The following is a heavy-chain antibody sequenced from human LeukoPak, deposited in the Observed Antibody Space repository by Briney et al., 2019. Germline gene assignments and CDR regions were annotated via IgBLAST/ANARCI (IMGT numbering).Heavy chain of an antibody. J-gene: IGHJ6*02. CDR3: ARDREAAIVVVPAAIPRGGYYYYYGMDV. D-gene: IGHD2-2*02. CDR2: ISISETTI. Sequence: GGSLRLSCAASGFTFSDYDMSWIRQAPGKGLEWVSYISISETTIYYADSVKGRFIISRDNAKNSLYLQMNSLRAEDTAVYYCARDREAAIVVVPAAIPRGGYYYYYGMDVWGQGTTVTVSS. V-gene: IGHV3-11*04. CDR1: GFTFSDYD.